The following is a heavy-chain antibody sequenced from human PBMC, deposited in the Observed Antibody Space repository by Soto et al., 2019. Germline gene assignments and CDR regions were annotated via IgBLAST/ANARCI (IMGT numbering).Heavy chain of an antibody. CDR1: GYTFNNYA. V-gene: IGHV1-3*01. CDR3: ARVQYSGYDFKLAFDI. D-gene: IGHD5-12*01. J-gene: IGHJ3*02. CDR2: IHAGNGST. Sequence: QVQLVQSGAQVRKPGASEKVSCKAFGYTFNNYALNWVRQAPGRRLEWMGWIHAGNGSTKYSQSFQGRVTITRDTSASTVHMDLSSLRSEDTAVYYCARVQYSGYDFKLAFDIWGQGTMVTVSS.